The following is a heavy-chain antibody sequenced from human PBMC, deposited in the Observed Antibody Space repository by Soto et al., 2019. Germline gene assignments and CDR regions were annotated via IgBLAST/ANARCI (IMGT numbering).Heavy chain of an antibody. CDR3: ARDPGQDEAMDY. CDR2: IWHNGKNK. V-gene: IGHV3-33*04. J-gene: IGHJ4*02. CDR1: GFAFSNFC. Sequence: QVQVVESGGGVVQPGRSLRLSCATSGFAFSNFCMHWVRQVPGKGLEWVAVIWHNGKNKDYADYAKGRFTISRDNSKNILYLEMNSLRVEDTAIYYCARDPGQDEAMDYWGQGTLVTVSS.